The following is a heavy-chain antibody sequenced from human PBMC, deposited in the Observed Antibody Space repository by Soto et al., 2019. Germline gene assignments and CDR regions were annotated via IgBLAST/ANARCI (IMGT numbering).Heavy chain of an antibody. V-gene: IGHV3-9*01. D-gene: IGHD1-26*01. J-gene: IGHJ4*02. CDR3: AKDIYYRIPGRGGDFDY. CDR1: GFTFDDYA. CDR2: INWNGDSK. Sequence: VQLVESGGDLVQPGRSLRLSCAASGFTFDDYAMHWVRQAPGKGLEWVSGINWNGDSKGYADSVKGRFTISRDNAKKSLYLQMNSLRPEETALYCCAKDIYYRIPGRGGDFDYWGQGTLVTVSS.